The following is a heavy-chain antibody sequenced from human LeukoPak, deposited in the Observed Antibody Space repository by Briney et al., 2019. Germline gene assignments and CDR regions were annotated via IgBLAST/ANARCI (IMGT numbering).Heavy chain of an antibody. D-gene: IGHD2-15*01. J-gene: IGHJ4*02. V-gene: IGHV3-23*01. CDR1: GFTFSSYA. CDR3: EKDWPRYCSGGSCSGY. CDR2: ISGSGGST. Sequence: GGSLRLSCAASGFTFSSYAMSWVRQAPGQGLEWVSAISGSGGSTYYADSVKGRFTISRDNSKNTLYLQMNSLRAEDTAVYYCEKDWPRYCSGGSCSGYWGQGTLVTVSS.